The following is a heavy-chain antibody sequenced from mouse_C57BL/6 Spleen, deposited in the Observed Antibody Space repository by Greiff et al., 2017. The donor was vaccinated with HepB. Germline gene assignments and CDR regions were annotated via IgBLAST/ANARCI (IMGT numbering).Heavy chain of an antibody. Sequence: DVQLQESGAELVRPGASVKLSCTASGFNIKDDYMHWVKQRPEQGLEWIGWIDPENGDTEYASKFQGKATITADTSSNTAYLQLSSLTSEDTAVYYCTTGGSTYYYAMDYWGQGTSVTVSS. CDR1: GFNIKDDY. D-gene: IGHD1-1*01. CDR3: TTGGSTYYYAMDY. J-gene: IGHJ4*01. V-gene: IGHV14-4*01. CDR2: IDPENGDT.